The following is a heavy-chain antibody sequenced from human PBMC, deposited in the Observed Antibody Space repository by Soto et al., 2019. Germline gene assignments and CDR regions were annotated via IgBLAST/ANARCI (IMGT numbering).Heavy chain of an antibody. V-gene: IGHV4-59*01. Sequence: SETLSLTCTVSGGSINYSYWTWIRQPPGKGLEWIGYISYTGSANYNASLKSRLTISVDTSKNQFALKLSSVTAADTALYYCARLNYGDYYYGMDVWGQGTMVTVSS. CDR1: GGSINYSY. CDR2: ISYTGSA. J-gene: IGHJ6*02. CDR3: ARLNYGDYYYGMDV. D-gene: IGHD4-17*01.